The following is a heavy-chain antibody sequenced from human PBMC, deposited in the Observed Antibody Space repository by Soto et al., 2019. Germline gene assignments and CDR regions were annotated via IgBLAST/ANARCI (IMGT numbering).Heavy chain of an antibody. V-gene: IGHV3-11*06. Sequence: GGSLRLSCSASGFTFSDYYMSWIRQAPGKGLEWISYISSDTSSTRYADSVKGRFTISRDNAKNSLYLQMNGLRAEDTAVYYCVRDSSDIVVVPAAIEGVRAPWGQGTLVTVSS. D-gene: IGHD2-2*02. CDR2: ISSDTSST. J-gene: IGHJ5*02. CDR3: VRDSSDIVVVPAAIEGVRAP. CDR1: GFTFSDYY.